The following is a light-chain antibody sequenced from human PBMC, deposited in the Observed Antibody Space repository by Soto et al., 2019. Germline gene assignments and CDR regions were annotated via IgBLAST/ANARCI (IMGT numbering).Light chain of an antibody. CDR2: DAS. J-gene: IGKJ1*01. CDR1: QSISNW. V-gene: IGKV1-5*01. CDR3: QQYSSRST. Sequence: IHMSQSPSALTASDGDSVTIPYRASQSISNWLAWYQQKPGKAPNLLIYDASSLQSGVPARFSGSGFGTEFTLTISSLQPGDFATYYCQQYSSRSTFGQGTKVDI.